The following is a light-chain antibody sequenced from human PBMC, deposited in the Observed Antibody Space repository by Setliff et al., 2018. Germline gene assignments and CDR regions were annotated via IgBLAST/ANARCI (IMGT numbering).Light chain of an antibody. CDR2: DVS. Sequence: QSALAQPASVSGSPGQSITISCTGTSSDVGAYNYVSWYQQHPGKAPKLIIYDVSNRPSGVSNGFSASKSGNTASLTISGLQAEDEADYYCCSFAGAGWVVGGGTK. CDR1: SSDVGAYNY. V-gene: IGLV2-14*03. J-gene: IGLJ3*02. CDR3: CSFAGAGWV.